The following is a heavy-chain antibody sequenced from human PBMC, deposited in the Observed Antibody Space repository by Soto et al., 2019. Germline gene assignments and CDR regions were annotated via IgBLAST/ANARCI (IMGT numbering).Heavy chain of an antibody. J-gene: IGHJ3*02. Sequence: PSETLSLTCTVSGGSISSSSYYWGWIRQPPGKGLEWIGSIYYSGSTYYNPSLKSRVTISVDTSKNQFSLKLSSVTAADTAVYYCARHRLRLHAFDIWGQGTMVTVSS. CDR3: ARHRLRLHAFDI. CDR2: IYYSGST. V-gene: IGHV4-39*01. CDR1: GGSISSSSYY. D-gene: IGHD5-12*01.